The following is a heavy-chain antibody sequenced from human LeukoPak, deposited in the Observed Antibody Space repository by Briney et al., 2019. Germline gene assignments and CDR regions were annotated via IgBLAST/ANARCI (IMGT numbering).Heavy chain of an antibody. CDR1: GFTFSSYG. CDR3: AKDGGYSYGYPTYYFDY. D-gene: IGHD5-18*01. J-gene: IGHJ4*02. CDR2: ISYDGSNK. V-gene: IGHV3-30*18. Sequence: GGSLRLSCAASGFTFSSYGMHWVRQAPGKELEWVAVISYDGSNKYYADSVKGRFTISRDNSKNTLYLQMNSLRAEDTAVYYCAKDGGYSYGYPTYYFDYWGQGTLVTVSS.